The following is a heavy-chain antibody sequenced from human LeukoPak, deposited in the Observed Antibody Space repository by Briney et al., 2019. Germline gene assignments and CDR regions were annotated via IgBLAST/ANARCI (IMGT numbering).Heavy chain of an antibody. CDR2: VYWNDDR. D-gene: IGHD4-23*01. J-gene: IGHJ3*02. V-gene: IGHV2-5*01. CDR3: AQYPDYGGDYDAFDI. CDR1: GFSLGTSGMG. Sequence: SGPTLVNPTQTLTLTCTFSGFSLGTSGMGVGWIRQPPGKALEWLAIVYWNDDRRFNPPLKSRLTIKKDTSKNQVVLTVTNMDPVDTATYYCAQYPDYGGDYDAFDIWGHGTMVTVSS.